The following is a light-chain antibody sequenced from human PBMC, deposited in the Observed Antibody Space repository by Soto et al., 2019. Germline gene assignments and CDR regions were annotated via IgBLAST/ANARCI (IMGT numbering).Light chain of an antibody. J-gene: IGLJ3*02. CDR2: GNS. CDR1: NSNIGAGYD. Sequence: QAVVTQPPSVSGAPGQRVTISCTGSNSNIGAGYDVHWYQQLPGTAPKLLIYGNSNRPSGVPDRFSGSKSGTSASLAITGLQAEDEADYYCQSYDISLSGSGVFGGGTKLTVL. CDR3: QSYDISLSGSGV. V-gene: IGLV1-40*01.